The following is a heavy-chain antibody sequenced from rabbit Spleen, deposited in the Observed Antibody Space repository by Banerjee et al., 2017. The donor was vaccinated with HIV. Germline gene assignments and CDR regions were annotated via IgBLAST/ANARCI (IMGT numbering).Heavy chain of an antibody. V-gene: IGHV1S47*01. Sequence: QLVESGGGLVQPGGSLKLSCKASGFDFSVYGLSWVRQAPGKGLEWIGYIDPIFGRTYYASWVNGRFTISSHNAQNTLYLQLNSLTAADTATYFCARDGAGGSYFALWGPGTLVTVS. CDR1: GFDFSVYG. CDR3: ARDGAGGSYFAL. CDR2: IDPIFGRT. D-gene: IGHD8-1*01. J-gene: IGHJ4*01.